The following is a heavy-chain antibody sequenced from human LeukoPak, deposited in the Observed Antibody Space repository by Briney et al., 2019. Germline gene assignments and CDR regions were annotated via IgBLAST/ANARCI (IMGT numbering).Heavy chain of an antibody. CDR2: IYPGDSDT. CDR3: ARGIVVVPAAHDAFDI. Sequence: GESLKISCKGSGYSSTSYWIGWVRQMPGKGLEWMGIIYPGDSDTRYSPSFQGQVTISADKSISTAYLQWSSLKASDTAMYYCARGIVVVPAAHDAFDIWGQGTMVTVSS. D-gene: IGHD2-2*01. J-gene: IGHJ3*02. V-gene: IGHV5-51*01. CDR1: GYSSTSYW.